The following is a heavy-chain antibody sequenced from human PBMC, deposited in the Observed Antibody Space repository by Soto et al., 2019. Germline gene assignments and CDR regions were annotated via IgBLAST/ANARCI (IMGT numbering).Heavy chain of an antibody. V-gene: IGHV1-69*13. CDR2: IIPIFGTA. CDR1: GGTFSSYA. J-gene: IGHJ6*02. Sequence: SVKVSCKASGGTFSSYAISWVLQAPGQGLEWMGGIIPIFGTANYAQKFQGRVTITADESTSTAYMELSSLRSEDTAVYYCARAREGYSTLHYYYGMDVWGQGTTVTVS. D-gene: IGHD6-13*01. CDR3: ARAREGYSTLHYYYGMDV.